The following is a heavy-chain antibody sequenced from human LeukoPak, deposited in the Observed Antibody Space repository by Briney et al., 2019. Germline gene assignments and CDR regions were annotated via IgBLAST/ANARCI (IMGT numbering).Heavy chain of an antibody. CDR2: IKQDGSEK. V-gene: IGHV3-7*01. D-gene: IGHD6-13*01. CDR1: GFTFSSYW. J-gene: IGHJ4*02. Sequence: PGGFLRLSCAASGFTFSSYWMSWVRQAPGKGLEWVANIKQDGSEKYYVDSVKGRFTISRDNAKNSLYLQMNSLRAEDTAVYYCAREGITAAADYWGQGTLVTVSS. CDR3: AREGITAAADY.